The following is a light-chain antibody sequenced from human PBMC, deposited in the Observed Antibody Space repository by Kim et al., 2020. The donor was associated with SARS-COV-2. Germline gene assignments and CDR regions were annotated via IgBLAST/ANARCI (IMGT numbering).Light chain of an antibody. CDR1: KLGDKL. V-gene: IGLV3-1*01. J-gene: IGLJ2*01. CDR3: QAWDSKVV. Sequence: VSVTPGQTANISCSGDKLGDKLASWYQHKPGQSPVLVIYQDTKRPSGIPERFSGSNSGNTATLTISGTQAMDEADYYCQAWDSKVVFGGGTQLTVL. CDR2: QDT.